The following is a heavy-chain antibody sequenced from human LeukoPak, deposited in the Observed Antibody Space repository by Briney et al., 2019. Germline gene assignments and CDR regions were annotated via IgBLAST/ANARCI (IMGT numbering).Heavy chain of an antibody. J-gene: IGHJ6*03. CDR1: GGSISSGDYY. CDR3: ARAVGDIVVVPAATPRETLLYYYYYMDV. CDR2: IYNSGST. V-gene: IGHV4-30-4*08. D-gene: IGHD2-2*01. Sequence: SETLSLTCTVSGGSISSGDYYWSWIRQPPGKGLEWIGYIYNSGSTSYNPSLKSRVTISVDTSKNQFSLKLSSVTAADTAVYYCARAVGDIVVVPAATPRETLLYYYYYMDVWGKGTTVTVSS.